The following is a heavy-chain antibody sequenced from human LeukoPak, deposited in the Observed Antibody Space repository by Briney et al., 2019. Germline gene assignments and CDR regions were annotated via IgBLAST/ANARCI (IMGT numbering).Heavy chain of an antibody. CDR3: ARDGDKLGEHY. CDR2: ISGSGGST. D-gene: IGHD3-16*01. Sequence: GGSLRLSCAASGFTFSSYAMSWVRQAPGKGLEWVLAISGSGGSTYYADSVKGRFTISRDNSKNTLYLQMNSLRAEDTAVYYCARDGDKLGEHYWGQGTLVTVSS. CDR1: GFTFSSYA. J-gene: IGHJ4*02. V-gene: IGHV3-23*01.